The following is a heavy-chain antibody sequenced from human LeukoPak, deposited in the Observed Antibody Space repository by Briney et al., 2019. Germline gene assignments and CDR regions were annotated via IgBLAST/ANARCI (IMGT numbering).Heavy chain of an antibody. CDR3: ARMGDILTGYPVDY. V-gene: IGHV3-21*01. CDR1: GFTFSSYS. J-gene: IGHJ4*02. D-gene: IGHD3-9*01. CDR2: ISSSSSYI. Sequence: GGSLRLSCAASGFTFSSYSMNWVRQAPGKGLEWVSSISSSSSYIYYADSVKGRFTISRDNAKNSLYLQMNSLRAEDTAVYYCARMGDILTGYPVDYWGQGTLVTVSS.